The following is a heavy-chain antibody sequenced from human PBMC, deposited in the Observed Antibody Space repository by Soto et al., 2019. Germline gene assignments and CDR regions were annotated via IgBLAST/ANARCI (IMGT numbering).Heavy chain of an antibody. J-gene: IGHJ4*02. D-gene: IGHD1-20*01. CDR3: ARGYRITGTTFDY. CDR2: IYYSGST. CDR1: GGSGSGGGYY. Sequence: SEILSLSCTVSGGSGSGGGYYWSWIRQPPGKGLEWIGYIYYSGSTNYNPSLKSRVTISVDTSKNQFSLKLSSVTAADTAVYYCARGYRITGTTFDYWGQGTLVTVSS. V-gene: IGHV4-61*08.